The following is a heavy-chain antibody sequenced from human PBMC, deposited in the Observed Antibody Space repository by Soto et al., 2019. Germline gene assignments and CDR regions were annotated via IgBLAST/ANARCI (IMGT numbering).Heavy chain of an antibody. Sequence: QVRLVQSGAEVKKAGASVKVSCKTSGYIFTGFFIHWVRQPPGQGLQWMGRITPNSGDTNYGQTLQRRVTVTTDTSTSTAYMELSGLRSADTALYYCVRWGYGSNSLEFWGQGTLVTVSS. V-gene: IGHV1-2*06. J-gene: IGHJ4*03. CDR1: GYIFTGFF. CDR2: ITPNSGDT. D-gene: IGHD4-17*01. CDR3: VRWGYGSNSLEF.